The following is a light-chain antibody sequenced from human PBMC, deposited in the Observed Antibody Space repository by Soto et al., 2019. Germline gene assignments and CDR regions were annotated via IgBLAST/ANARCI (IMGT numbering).Light chain of an antibody. CDR1: SGSIASNY. CDR3: QSYDATNQV. V-gene: IGLV6-57*01. J-gene: IGLJ3*02. CDR2: EDN. Sequence: NFMLTQPHSVSDSPGKTVIISCTRSSGSIASNYVQWYQQRPGSSPTTVIYEDNQRPSGVPDRFSGSIDSSSNSASLTSAGLETEDEADYFCQSYDATNQVFGGGTKLTVL.